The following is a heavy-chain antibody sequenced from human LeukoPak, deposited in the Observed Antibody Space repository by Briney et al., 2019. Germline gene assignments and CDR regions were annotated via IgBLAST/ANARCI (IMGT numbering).Heavy chain of an antibody. J-gene: IGHJ4*02. D-gene: IGHD2-15*01. Sequence: SQTLSLTCAISGDSVSSNSAAWNWIRQSPSRGLEWLGRTYYRSKWYNDYAVSVKSRITINPDTSKNQFSLQLNSVTPEDTAVYYCARERLPDIVVVVAATPPYYFDYWGQGTLVTVSS. V-gene: IGHV6-1*01. CDR3: ARERLPDIVVVVAATPPYYFDY. CDR2: TYYRSKWYN. CDR1: GDSVSSNSAA.